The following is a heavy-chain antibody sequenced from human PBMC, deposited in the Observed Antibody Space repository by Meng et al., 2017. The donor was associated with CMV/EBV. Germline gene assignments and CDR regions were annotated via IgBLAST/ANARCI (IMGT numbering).Heavy chain of an antibody. Sequence: GGSLRLSCTASGFTFGDYAMSWVRQAPGKGLEWVGFIRSKAYGGTTAYAASVKGRFTISRDDSKSIAYLQMNSLKTEDTAVYYCTREKGIAVAGTIDYWGQGTLVTVSS. CDR2: IRSKAYGGTT. CDR3: TREKGIAVAGTIDY. V-gene: IGHV3-49*04. J-gene: IGHJ4*02. D-gene: IGHD6-19*01. CDR1: GFTFGDYA.